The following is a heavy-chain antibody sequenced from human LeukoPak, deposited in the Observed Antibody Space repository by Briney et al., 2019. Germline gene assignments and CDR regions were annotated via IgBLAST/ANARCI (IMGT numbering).Heavy chain of an antibody. CDR1: GFTFSSYW. V-gene: IGHV3-7*03. J-gene: IGHJ4*02. Sequence: GGSLRLSCAASGFTFSSYWMSWVRQAPGKGLEWVANIKQDGSEKYYVDSVKGRFTISRDNAKNSLYLQMNSLRAEDTAVYYCAKDGGVLFGESNDYWGQGTLVTVSS. CDR2: IKQDGSEK. CDR3: AKDGGVLFGESNDY. D-gene: IGHD3-10*01.